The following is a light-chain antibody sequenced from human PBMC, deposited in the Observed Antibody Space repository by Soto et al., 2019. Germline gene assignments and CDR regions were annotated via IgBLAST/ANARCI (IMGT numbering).Light chain of an antibody. Sequence: DIQMTQSPSTLSASVGDRVTITCRASQSISSWLAWYQQKPGKAPKLLIYDASSLESGVTSRFSGSGAGTEFTLPISSLQPDDFATYYCQQYNSYPWTFGQGTKVEIK. CDR3: QQYNSYPWT. CDR2: DAS. J-gene: IGKJ1*01. V-gene: IGKV1-5*01. CDR1: QSISSW.